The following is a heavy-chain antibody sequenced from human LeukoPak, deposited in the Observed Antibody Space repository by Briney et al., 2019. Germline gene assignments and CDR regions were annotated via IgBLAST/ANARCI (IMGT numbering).Heavy chain of an antibody. D-gene: IGHD2-15*01. CDR1: GGSIGSSSYY. CDR2: FYYSGST. J-gene: IGHJ4*02. CDR3: ANRYCSGGSCYFDY. V-gene: IGHV4-39*01. Sequence: SETLSLTCTVSGGSIGSSSYYWGWIRQPPGKGLEWIGSFYYSGSTYYNPSLKSRVTISVDTPKNQFSLKLSSVTAAGTAVYYCANRYCSGGSCYFDYWGQGTLVTVSS.